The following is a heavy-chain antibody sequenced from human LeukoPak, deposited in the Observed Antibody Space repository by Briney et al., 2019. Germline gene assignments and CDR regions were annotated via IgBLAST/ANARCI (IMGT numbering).Heavy chain of an antibody. Sequence: GASVKVSCKASGYTFTSYYMHWVRQAPGQGLEWMGIINPSGGSTSYAQKFQGRVTMTEDTSTDTAYMELSSLRSEDTAVYYCATDLRVAVAVEDWSDPWGQGTLVTVSS. CDR2: INPSGGST. J-gene: IGHJ5*02. D-gene: IGHD6-19*01. V-gene: IGHV1-46*01. CDR1: GYTFTSYY. CDR3: ATDLRVAVAVEDWSDP.